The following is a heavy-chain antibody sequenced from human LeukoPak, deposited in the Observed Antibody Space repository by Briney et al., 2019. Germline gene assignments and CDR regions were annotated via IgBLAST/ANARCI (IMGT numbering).Heavy chain of an antibody. Sequence: SQTLSLTCTISGGSISSGGYYWSWIRQHPGKGLEWIGYIYYSGSTYYNPSLKSRVTISVDTSKNQFSLKLSSVTAADTAVYYCAAGVVVAATLLYWCQGTLVTVSS. CDR2: IYYSGST. V-gene: IGHV4-31*03. CDR3: AAGVVVAATLLY. CDR1: GGSISSGGYY. D-gene: IGHD2-15*01. J-gene: IGHJ4*02.